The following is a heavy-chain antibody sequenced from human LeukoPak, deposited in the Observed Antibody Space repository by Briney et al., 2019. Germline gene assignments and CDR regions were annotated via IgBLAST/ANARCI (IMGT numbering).Heavy chain of an antibody. D-gene: IGHD3-16*01. CDR1: GFNFRSYA. Sequence: GSLRLSCAASGFNFRSYAFHWVRQAPGKGPEWMAFITYDGTDTYYVDSVKGRFTLSRDNSQNTLYLQMNSLRAADTAVYYCARPGGYAFDMWGQGTMVTVSS. V-gene: IGHV3-30*04. CDR2: ITYDGTDT. J-gene: IGHJ3*02. CDR3: ARPGGYAFDM.